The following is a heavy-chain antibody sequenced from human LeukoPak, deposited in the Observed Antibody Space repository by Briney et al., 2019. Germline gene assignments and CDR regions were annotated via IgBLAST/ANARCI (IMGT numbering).Heavy chain of an antibody. V-gene: IGHV1-2*06. CDR2: INPNIPNTDDT. D-gene: IGHD7-27*01. Sequence: ASVKVSCKASGYTFIDYYIHGVRQAPGQGLEWMGRINPNIPNTDDTDYAQNFQGRVTMTRDTSISTAFMELSRLTSDDTAVYYCARDLPSTSNWELDYWGQGTLVTVSS. J-gene: IGHJ4*02. CDR1: GYTFIDYY. CDR3: ARDLPSTSNWELDY.